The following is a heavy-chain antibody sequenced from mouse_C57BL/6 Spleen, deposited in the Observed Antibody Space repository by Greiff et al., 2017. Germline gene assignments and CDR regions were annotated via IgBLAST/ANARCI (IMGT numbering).Heavy chain of an antibody. CDR2: INPNNGGT. Sequence: VQLQQSGPELVKPGASVKISCKASGYTFTDYYMNWVKQSHGKSLEWIGDINPNNGGTSYNQKFKGKATLTVDKSSSTAYMELRSLTSEDSAVYYCARRSWDGGRGFDDWGQGTTLTVSS. CDR3: ARRSWDGGRGFDD. V-gene: IGHV1-26*01. D-gene: IGHD4-1*01. CDR1: GYTFTDYY. J-gene: IGHJ2*01.